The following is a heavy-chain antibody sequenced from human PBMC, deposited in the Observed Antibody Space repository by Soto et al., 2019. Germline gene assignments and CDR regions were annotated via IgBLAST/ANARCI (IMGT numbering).Heavy chain of an antibody. Sequence: QVQLVQSGAEVKKPGSSVKVSCKASGGTFSSYAISWVRQAPGQGLEWMGGVIPIFGTANYAQKFQGRVTITADDSRSKAHVELRSLRSEDTAVYYCARDEGGTYGSGNAYDAYERWGQVAMVTRSS. J-gene: IGHJ3*01. CDR2: VIPIFGTA. CDR1: GGTFSSYA. D-gene: IGHD3-10*01. V-gene: IGHV1-69*01. CDR3: ARDEGGTYGSGNAYDAYER.